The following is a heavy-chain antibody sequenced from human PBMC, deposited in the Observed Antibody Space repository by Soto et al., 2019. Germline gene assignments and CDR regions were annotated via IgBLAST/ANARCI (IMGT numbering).Heavy chain of an antibody. CDR2: ISSAGSYI. CDR1: GLSFSSDT. D-gene: IGHD5-18*01. V-gene: IGHV3-21*01. J-gene: IGHJ5*02. CDR3: ARDVETSMDGLNYFDT. Sequence: PGGSLRLSCAASGLSFSSDTMNWIRQAPGKGLEWVSSISSAGSYIYYADSVKGRFTISRDNAKNSLYLQMNSLRAEDTAVYYCARDVETSMDGLNYFDTWGQGTLVTAPQ.